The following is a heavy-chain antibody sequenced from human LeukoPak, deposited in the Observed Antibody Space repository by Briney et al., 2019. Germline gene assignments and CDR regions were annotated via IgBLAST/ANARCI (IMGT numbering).Heavy chain of an antibody. CDR2: IYYGGSP. J-gene: IGHJ4*02. CDR3: ARGFSEPFAY. CDR1: GASISDQY. Sequence: PSETLSLTCTVSGASISDQYWNWIRQTPGKGLEWIGYIYYGGSPNYNPSLKSRATISLDVSKNQFSLNLQSMTAADTVIYYCARGFSEPFAYWGQGTLVTVSS. V-gene: IGHV4-59*11.